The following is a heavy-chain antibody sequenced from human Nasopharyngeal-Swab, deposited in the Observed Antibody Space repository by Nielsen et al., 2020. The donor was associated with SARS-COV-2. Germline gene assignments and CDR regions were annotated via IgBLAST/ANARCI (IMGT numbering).Heavy chain of an antibody. CDR3: ARTPGYYYDSSGYDY. D-gene: IGHD3-22*01. CDR2: ISSSSSSI. V-gene: IGHV3-48*02. CDR1: GFTFSSYS. J-gene: IGHJ4*02. Sequence: GGSLRISWAASGFTFSSYSMNWVRQAPGKGLEWVSYISSSSSSIHYADSVKGRFTISRDNAKNSLCLQMNSLRDEDTAVYYCARTPGYYYDSSGYDYWGQGTPVTVSS.